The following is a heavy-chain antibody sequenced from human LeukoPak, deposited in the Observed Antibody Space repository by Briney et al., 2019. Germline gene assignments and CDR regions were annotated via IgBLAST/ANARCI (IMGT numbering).Heavy chain of an antibody. V-gene: IGHV4-30-2*01. Sequence: SETLSPTCTVSGGSISSGDYYWSWIRQPPGKGLEWIGYIYHSGSTYYNPSLKSRVTISVDRSKNQFSLKLSSVTAADTAVYYCARGRYDFWSGYYSAFDIWGQGTMVTVSS. D-gene: IGHD3-3*01. CDR1: GGSISSGDYY. CDR2: IYHSGST. J-gene: IGHJ3*02. CDR3: ARGRYDFWSGYYSAFDI.